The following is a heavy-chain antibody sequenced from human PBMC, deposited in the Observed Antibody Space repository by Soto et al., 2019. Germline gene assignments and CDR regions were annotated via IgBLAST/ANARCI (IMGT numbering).Heavy chain of an antibody. Sequence: GASVKVSCKASGYTFTGYYMHWVRQAPGQGLEWMGWINPNSGGTNYAQKFQGWVTMTRDTSISTAYMELSRLRSDDTAVYYCARDFSGIAAPGTGWFDPWGQGTLVTVSS. J-gene: IGHJ5*02. CDR1: GYTFTGYY. V-gene: IGHV1-2*04. D-gene: IGHD6-13*01. CDR2: INPNSGGT. CDR3: ARDFSGIAAPGTGWFDP.